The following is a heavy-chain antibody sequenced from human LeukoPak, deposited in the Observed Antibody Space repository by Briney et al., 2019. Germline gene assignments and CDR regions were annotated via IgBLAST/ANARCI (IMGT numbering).Heavy chain of an antibody. J-gene: IGHJ4*02. CDR1: GFTVSSNY. D-gene: IGHD6-13*01. CDR2: IKQDGSEK. CDR3: AKGSSSSFDY. V-gene: IGHV3-7*01. Sequence: GGSLRLSCAASGFTVSSNYMSWVRQAPGKGLEWVANIKQDGSEKYYVDSVKGRFTISRDNAKNSLYLQMNSLRAEDTAVYYCAKGSSSSFDYWGQGTLVTVSS.